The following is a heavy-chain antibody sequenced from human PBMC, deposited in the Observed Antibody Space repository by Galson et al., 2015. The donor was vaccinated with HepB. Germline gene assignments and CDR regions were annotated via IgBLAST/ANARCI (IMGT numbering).Heavy chain of an antibody. CDR1: GDSVSSNSAA. CDR2: TYYRAKWYT. J-gene: IGHJ6*02. Sequence: CAISGDSVSSNSAAWNWIRHSPSRGLEWLGRTYYRAKWYTDYGVSVKSRITINPDTSKNQFSLKLTSVTPEDTAVYYCARVSGTIFYYGMDVWGQGTTVTVSS. CDR3: ARVSGTIFYYGMDV. V-gene: IGHV6-1*01. D-gene: IGHD6-13*01.